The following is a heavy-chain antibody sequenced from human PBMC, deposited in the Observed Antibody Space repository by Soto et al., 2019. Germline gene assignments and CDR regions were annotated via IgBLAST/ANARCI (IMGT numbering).Heavy chain of an antibody. D-gene: IGHD2-2*02. Sequence: ASVKVSCKASGVTFSSYAISWVRQAPGQGLEWMGGIIPIFGTANYAQKFQGRVTITADESTSTAYMELSSLRSEDTAVYYCAMDIVVVPAAIRWFDPWGQGTLVTVSS. V-gene: IGHV1-69*13. J-gene: IGHJ5*02. CDR2: IIPIFGTA. CDR3: AMDIVVVPAAIRWFDP. CDR1: GVTFSSYA.